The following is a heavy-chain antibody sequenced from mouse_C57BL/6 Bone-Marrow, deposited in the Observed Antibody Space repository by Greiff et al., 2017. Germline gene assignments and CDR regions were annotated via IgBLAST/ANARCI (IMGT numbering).Heavy chain of an antibody. J-gene: IGHJ1*03. CDR2: IHPNSGST. V-gene: IGHV1-64*01. CDR3: AREGYYGYDDPYWYVDV. CDR1: GYTFTSYW. D-gene: IGHD2-2*01. Sequence: QVQLQQPGAELVKPGASVKLSCKASGYTFTSYWMHWVKQRPGQGLEWIGMIHPNSGSTNYHEKFKSTATLTVDKSSSTAYMQLSSLTSEDSAVYYCAREGYYGYDDPYWYVDVWGTGTTVTVSS.